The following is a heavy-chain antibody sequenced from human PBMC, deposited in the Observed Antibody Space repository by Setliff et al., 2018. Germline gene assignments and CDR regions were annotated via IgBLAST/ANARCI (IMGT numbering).Heavy chain of an antibody. Sequence: SETLSLTCTVSGGSISSGHYYWNWIRRPAGKGLEWIGHMNGDGSTHCNPSLKSRVTLSRDTSKNQFSLSLTSVTAADTAIYYCAAYYGNRGGPASWGQGTLVTVSS. J-gene: IGHJ5*02. D-gene: IGHD3-10*01. V-gene: IGHV4-61*09. CDR1: GGSISSGHYY. CDR3: AAYYGNRGGPAS. CDR2: MNGDGST.